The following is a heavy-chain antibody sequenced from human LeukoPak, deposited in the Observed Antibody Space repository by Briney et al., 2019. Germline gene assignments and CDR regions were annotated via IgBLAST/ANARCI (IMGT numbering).Heavy chain of an antibody. V-gene: IGHV3-48*03. CDR1: GFTFSSYE. CDR2: ISSSGSTI. CDR3: ARHPPLPSAG. J-gene: IGHJ4*02. Sequence: GGSLRLSCAASGFTFSSYEMNWVRQAPGKGLEWVSYISSSGSTIYYADSVKGRFTISRGNAKNSLYLQMNSLRAEDTAVYYCARHPPLPSAGWGQGTLVTVSS. D-gene: IGHD3-10*01.